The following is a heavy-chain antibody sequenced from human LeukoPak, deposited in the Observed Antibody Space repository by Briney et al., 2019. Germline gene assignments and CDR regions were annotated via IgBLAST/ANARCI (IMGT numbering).Heavy chain of an antibody. D-gene: IGHD4/OR15-4a*01. CDR1: GGSISSDY. J-gene: IGHJ5*02. Sequence: SETLSLTGTVSGGSISSDYRSWIRQPPGKGLEWIGYIYYSGSTNYNPSLESRVTISVDTSKNQFSLKLSSVTAADTAVYYCARLASLSTIAHRGRTWVDPWGQGTLVTVSS. CDR3: ARLASLSTIAHRGRTWVDP. V-gene: IGHV4-59*01. CDR2: IYYSGST.